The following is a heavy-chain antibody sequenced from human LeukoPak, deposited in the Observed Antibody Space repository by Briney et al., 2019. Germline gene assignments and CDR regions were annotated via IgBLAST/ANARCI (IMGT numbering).Heavy chain of an antibody. CDR2: ISYDGSNK. CDR1: GFTFSSYG. D-gene: IGHD2-15*01. CDR3: ARDDLESRYCSGGSCYSYYYYYYGMDV. V-gene: IGHV3-30*03. Sequence: GGSLRLSCAASGFTFSSYGMHWVRQAPGKGLEWVAVISYDGSNKYYADSVKGRFTISRDNSKNTLYLQMNSLRAEDTAVYYCARDDLESRYCSGGSCYSYYYYYYGMDVWGQGTTVTVSS. J-gene: IGHJ6*02.